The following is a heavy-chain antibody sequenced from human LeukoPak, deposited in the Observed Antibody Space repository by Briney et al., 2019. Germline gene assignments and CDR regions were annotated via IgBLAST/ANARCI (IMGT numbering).Heavy chain of an antibody. CDR1: GFTFSNYG. V-gene: IGHV3-33*01. D-gene: IGHD5-18*01. CDR2: IWYDGSNK. CDR3: ARVEGRGYSYDPFDY. J-gene: IGHJ4*02. Sequence: QPGRSLRLSCAASGFTFSNYGMHWVRQAPGKGLEWVAIIWYDGSNKYYADSVKGRFTISRDNSKSTLYLHMNSLTAEDTAVYYCARVEGRGYSYDPFDYWGQGTLVTVSS.